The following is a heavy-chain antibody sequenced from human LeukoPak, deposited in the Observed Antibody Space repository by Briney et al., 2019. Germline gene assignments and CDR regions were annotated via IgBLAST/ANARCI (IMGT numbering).Heavy chain of an antibody. J-gene: IGHJ4*02. CDR2: ISSSGNTR. Sequence: PGGSLRLSCAASGFTFDDYTMHWVRQAPGKGLEWVAYISSSGNTRYYADSVKGRFTISRDNAKNSLYLQMNSLRAEDTAVYYCAWGGIAAFDSWGQGTLVTVSS. CDR1: GFTFDDYT. D-gene: IGHD2-21*01. V-gene: IGHV3-48*04. CDR3: AWGGIAAFDS.